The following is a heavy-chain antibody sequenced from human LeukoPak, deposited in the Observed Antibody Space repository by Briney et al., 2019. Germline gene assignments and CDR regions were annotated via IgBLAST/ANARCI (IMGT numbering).Heavy chain of an antibody. J-gene: IGHJ3*02. CDR2: ISSSSSYI. Sequence: GGSLRLSCAASGFTFSSYSMNWVRQAPGKGLEWVSSISSSSSYIYYADSVKGRFTISRDNAKNSLYLQMNSLRAEDTAVYYCARDRLARNAFDIWGQGTMVTVSS. CDR1: GFTFSSYS. V-gene: IGHV3-21*01. CDR3: ARDRLARNAFDI.